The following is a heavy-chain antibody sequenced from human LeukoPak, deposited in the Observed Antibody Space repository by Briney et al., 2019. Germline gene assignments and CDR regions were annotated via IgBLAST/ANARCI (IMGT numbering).Heavy chain of an antibody. Sequence: SETLSLTCTVSGGSVSSGAYYWSWIRQHPGKGLEWIGYIYYSGSTYSTPSLKSRLIISVDTYKNQFSLKLSSVTAADTAVYYCARLNCSGGSCYSVDHWGQGTLVTVSS. CDR2: IYYSGST. D-gene: IGHD2-15*01. CDR1: GGSVSSGAYY. J-gene: IGHJ5*02. CDR3: ARLNCSGGSCYSVDH. V-gene: IGHV4-31*03.